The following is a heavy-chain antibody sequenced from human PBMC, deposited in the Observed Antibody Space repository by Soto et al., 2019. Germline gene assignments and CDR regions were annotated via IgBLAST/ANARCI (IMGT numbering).Heavy chain of an antibody. D-gene: IGHD2-15*01. CDR1: GYTFTSYG. Sequence: QVQLVQSGAEVKKPGASVKVSCKASGYTFTSYGINWVRQAPGQGLEWMGWISAYNGNTNYAQKLQGRVTMTTDTCRSADEMGLRGVRSADTAVYCCAVHGGYCSGGSCSWVWGQGTLDPVFS. CDR2: ISAYNGNT. J-gene: IGHJ4*02. V-gene: IGHV1-18*01. CDR3: AVHGGYCSGGSCSWV.